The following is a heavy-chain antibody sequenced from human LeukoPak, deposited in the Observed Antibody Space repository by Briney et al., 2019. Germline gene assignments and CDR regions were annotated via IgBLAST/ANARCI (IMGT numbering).Heavy chain of an antibody. CDR1: GGSISSYY. Sequence: SETLSLTCTVSGGSISSYYWSWIRQPPGKGLEWIGYIYYSGSTNYNPSLKSRVTISVDTSKNQFSLKLSSVTAADTAVYYCARAGSYGYMGYWGQGTLVTVPS. CDR3: ARAGSYGYMGY. D-gene: IGHD5-18*01. CDR2: IYYSGST. V-gene: IGHV4-59*01. J-gene: IGHJ4*02.